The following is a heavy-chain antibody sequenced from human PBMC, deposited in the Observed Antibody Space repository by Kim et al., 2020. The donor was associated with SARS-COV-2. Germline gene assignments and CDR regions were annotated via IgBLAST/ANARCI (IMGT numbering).Heavy chain of an antibody. Sequence: SVKVSCKASGGTFSSYAISWVRQAPGQGLEWMGGIIPIFGTANYAQKFQGRVTITADESTNTAYMELSSLRSEDTAVYYCARDGFQYCSGGSCPGWFDPWGQGTLVTVSS. V-gene: IGHV1-69*13. D-gene: IGHD2-15*01. CDR1: GGTFSSYA. CDR3: ARDGFQYCSGGSCPGWFDP. J-gene: IGHJ5*02. CDR2: IIPIFGTA.